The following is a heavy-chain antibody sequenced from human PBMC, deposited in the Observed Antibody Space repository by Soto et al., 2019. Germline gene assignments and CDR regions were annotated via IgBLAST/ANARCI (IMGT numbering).Heavy chain of an antibody. V-gene: IGHV2-26*01. CDR1: GFSLTNGRMG. Sequence: ETLTLTCSVSGFSLTNGRMGVSWIRQPPGKALEWLAHFFSDAERSYSTSMQSRLNMYKDSSGSQVVLTMTNMAPADTATYFCARMDGDYNYYGLDVWGHGIAVTVSS. CDR3: ARMDGDYNYYGLDV. D-gene: IGHD4-17*01. J-gene: IGHJ6*02. CDR2: FFSDAER.